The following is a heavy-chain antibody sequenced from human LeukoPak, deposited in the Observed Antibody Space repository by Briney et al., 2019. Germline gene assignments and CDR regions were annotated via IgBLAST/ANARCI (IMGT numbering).Heavy chain of an antibody. CDR3: ARGAPERISSSTNYYFDY. CDR1: GFTFSSYA. CDR2: ISYDGNNK. Sequence: TGRSLRLSCAASGFTFSSYAMYWVRQAPGKGLEWVAVISYDGNNKYYADSVKGRFTISRDDSKNTLSLQMNSLGAEDTAVYYCARGAPERISSSTNYYFDYWGQGTLVTVSS. D-gene: IGHD6-6*01. V-gene: IGHV3-30-3*01. J-gene: IGHJ4*02.